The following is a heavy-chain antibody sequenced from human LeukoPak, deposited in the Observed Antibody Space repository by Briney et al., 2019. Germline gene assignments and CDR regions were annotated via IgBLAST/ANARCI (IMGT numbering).Heavy chain of an antibody. Sequence: SETLSLTCAVSGGSISSNSYYWGWVRQSPGKGLEWIGAIYYSGNTYYSPSLKSRVTISADTSKNQFSLNLSAVTAADAAVYYCASRYDYSNYIDYWGQGTLVTVSS. J-gene: IGHJ4*02. D-gene: IGHD4-11*01. CDR1: GGSISSNSYY. V-gene: IGHV4-39*01. CDR3: ASRYDYSNYIDY. CDR2: IYYSGNT.